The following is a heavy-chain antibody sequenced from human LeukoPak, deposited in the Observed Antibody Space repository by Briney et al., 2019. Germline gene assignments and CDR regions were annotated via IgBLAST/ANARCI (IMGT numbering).Heavy chain of an antibody. D-gene: IGHD4-23*01. CDR1: GFTFSSYG. CDR3: AKGASYGGNSAYDY. CDR2: ISYDGSNK. Sequence: GGSLRLSCAASGFTFSSYGMHWVRQAPGKGLEWVAVISYDGSNKYYADSVKGRFTISRVNSKNTLYLQMNSLRAEDTAVYYCAKGASYGGNSAYDYWGQGTLVTVSS. V-gene: IGHV3-30*18. J-gene: IGHJ4*02.